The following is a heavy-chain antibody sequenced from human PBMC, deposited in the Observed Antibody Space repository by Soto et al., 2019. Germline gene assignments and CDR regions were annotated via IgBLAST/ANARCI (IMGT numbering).Heavy chain of an antibody. CDR1: GFNFDDYA. D-gene: IGHD5-12*01. CDR3: AKDHDEDFGFDLDYMNY. J-gene: IGHJ4*02. Sequence: EVQLVESGGGLVQPGRSLSLSCAASGFNFDDYAMHWVRQAPGKNMEWVSGISWEGGSVGYADSVKGRFTISRDNAKNSLYLEMNDLRSEDTALYYCAKDHDEDFGFDLDYMNYWGQGTLVTVSS. V-gene: IGHV3-9*01. CDR2: ISWEGGSV.